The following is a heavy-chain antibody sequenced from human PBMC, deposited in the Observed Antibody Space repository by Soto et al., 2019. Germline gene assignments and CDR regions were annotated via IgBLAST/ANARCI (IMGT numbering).Heavy chain of an antibody. D-gene: IGHD3-9*01. CDR1: GGSISSYY. CDR3: ARHGYYDILTGNFDY. Sequence: SETLSLTCTVSGGSISSYYWSWIRQPPGKGLEWIGHIYYSGSTNYNPSLKSRVTISVDTSKNQFSLKLSSVTAADTAVYYCARHGYYDILTGNFDYWGQGTLVTVSS. V-gene: IGHV4-59*08. CDR2: IYYSGST. J-gene: IGHJ4*02.